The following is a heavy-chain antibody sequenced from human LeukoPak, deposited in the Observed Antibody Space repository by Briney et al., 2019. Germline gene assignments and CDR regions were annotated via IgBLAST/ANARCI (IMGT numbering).Heavy chain of an antibody. V-gene: IGHV3-7*03. Sequence: GGSLRLSCAASGLTFSDYWMSWVRQAPGKGLEWVASIKFDESEKHYMDSVKRRFTISRDSAKSSLYLQRNSRRAEDTAVYYCARGDPDCSSTSCGGYDYWGQGTLVTVSS. J-gene: IGHJ4*02. CDR1: GLTFSDYW. D-gene: IGHD2-2*01. CDR3: ARGDPDCSSTSCGGYDY. CDR2: IKFDESEK.